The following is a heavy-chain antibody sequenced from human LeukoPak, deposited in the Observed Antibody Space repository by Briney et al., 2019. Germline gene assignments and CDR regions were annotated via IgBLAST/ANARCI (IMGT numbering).Heavy chain of an antibody. Sequence: GGSLRLSCAASGFTFSSYSMNWVRQAPGKGLEWVSFISSSSSYIYYADSVKGRFTISRDNAKNSLYLQMNSLRAEDTAVYYCAREISVAGLPIWGQGTMVTVSS. CDR1: GFTFSSYS. D-gene: IGHD6-19*01. CDR2: ISSSSSYI. V-gene: IGHV3-21*01. J-gene: IGHJ3*02. CDR3: AREISVAGLPI.